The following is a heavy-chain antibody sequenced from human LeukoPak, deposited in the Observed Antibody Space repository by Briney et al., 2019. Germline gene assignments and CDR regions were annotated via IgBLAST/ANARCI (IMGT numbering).Heavy chain of an antibody. V-gene: IGHV3-23*01. Sequence: GGSLRLSCAASGFTFSSYAMSWGRQAPGEGLECVSGISGSVGATYYADSVKGRFTISRDNSKNPLYLQMTSLRAEDTAVYYCATSPVRVRGVIVYWGQGTLVTVSS. D-gene: IGHD3-10*01. CDR1: GFTFSSYA. CDR3: ATSPVRVRGVIVY. CDR2: ISGSVGAT. J-gene: IGHJ4*02.